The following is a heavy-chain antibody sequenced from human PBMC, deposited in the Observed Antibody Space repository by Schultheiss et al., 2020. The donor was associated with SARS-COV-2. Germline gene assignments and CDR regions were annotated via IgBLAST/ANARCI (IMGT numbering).Heavy chain of an antibody. D-gene: IGHD1-14*01. CDR2: IYYSGST. V-gene: IGHV4-59*08. Sequence: SQTLSLTCTVSGGSISSYYWSWIRQPPGKGLEWIGYIYYSGSTNYNPSLKSRVTISVDTSKNQFSLKLSSVTAADTAVYYCARHGDRGSSGFWARNHPKTDFDYWGQGTLVTVSS. CDR1: GGSISSYY. CDR3: ARHGDRGSSGFWARNHPKTDFDY. J-gene: IGHJ4*02.